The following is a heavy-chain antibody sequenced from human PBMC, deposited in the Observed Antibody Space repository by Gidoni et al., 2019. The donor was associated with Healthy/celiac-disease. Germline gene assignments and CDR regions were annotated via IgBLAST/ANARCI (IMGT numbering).Heavy chain of an antibody. V-gene: IGHV5-51*01. Sequence: EVQLVQSGAEVKQPGESLKISCKGSGYSFTSYWIGWVRQMPGKGLEWMGIIYPGDSDTRYSPSFQGQVTISADKSISTAYLQWSSLKTSDTAMYYCARQASYDFWSGFYGMDVWGQGTTVTVSS. CDR3: ARQASYDFWSGFYGMDV. CDR2: IYPGDSDT. CDR1: GYSFTSYW. J-gene: IGHJ6*02. D-gene: IGHD3-3*01.